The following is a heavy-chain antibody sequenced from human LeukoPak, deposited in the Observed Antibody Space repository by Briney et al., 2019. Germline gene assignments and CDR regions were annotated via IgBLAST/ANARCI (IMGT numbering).Heavy chain of an antibody. V-gene: IGHV4-39*01. CDR1: GGSISSSSYY. Sequence: SETLALTCTVSGGSISSSSYYWGWIRQPPGQGLEYIGSIYYSGSTYYNPSLKSRVTMAVDTSKNQFSLKLSSVTAADTAVYYCARRSIGGWDYFDYWGQGTLVTVSS. D-gene: IGHD1-26*01. CDR2: IYYSGST. J-gene: IGHJ4*02. CDR3: ARRSIGGWDYFDY.